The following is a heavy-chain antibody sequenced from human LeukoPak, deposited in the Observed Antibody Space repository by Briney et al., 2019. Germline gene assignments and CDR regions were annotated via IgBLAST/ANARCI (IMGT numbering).Heavy chain of an antibody. Sequence: RGESLKISCKGSGYSFTSYWIGWVRQMPGKGLEWMGIIYPGDSDTRYSPSFQGQVTISADKSISTAYLQWSGLKASDTAMYYCARALPYSSSWYPFDYWGQGTLVTVSS. D-gene: IGHD6-13*01. CDR2: IYPGDSDT. V-gene: IGHV5-51*01. CDR1: GYSFTSYW. CDR3: ARALPYSSSWYPFDY. J-gene: IGHJ4*02.